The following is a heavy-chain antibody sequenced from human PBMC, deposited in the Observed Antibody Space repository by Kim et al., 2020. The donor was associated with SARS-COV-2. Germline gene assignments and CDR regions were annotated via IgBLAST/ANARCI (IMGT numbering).Heavy chain of an antibody. CDR1: GGSISSYY. CDR3: ARDSVPYYSDSSSLVWFDYLDY. CDR2: IYTSGST. J-gene: IGHJ4*02. V-gene: IGHV4-4*07. Sequence: SETLSLTCTVSGGSISSYYWSWIRQPAVKGLEWIGRIYTSGSTNYNPSLKSRVTMSVDTSKNQFSLKLSSVAAADTAVYYCARDSVPYYSDSSSLVWFDYLDYWGRGTLVT. D-gene: IGHD3-22*01.